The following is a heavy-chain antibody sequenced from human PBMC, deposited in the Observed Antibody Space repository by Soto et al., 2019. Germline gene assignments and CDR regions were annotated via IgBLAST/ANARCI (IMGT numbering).Heavy chain of an antibody. J-gene: IGHJ6*02. Sequence: SETLSLTCAIYGQSFSGYYWSWIRQLPGKGQEWIREINHSRSTNYNPSNKSRVTISVDTSKNQFSLELSSVAAADTAVYYCARGLPIVVVVAATPTDPQGPKNYGMDVWGQGTTVTV. CDR1: GQSFSGYY. CDR3: ARGLPIVVVVAATPTDPQGPKNYGMDV. V-gene: IGHV4-34*01. D-gene: IGHD2-15*01. CDR2: INHSRST.